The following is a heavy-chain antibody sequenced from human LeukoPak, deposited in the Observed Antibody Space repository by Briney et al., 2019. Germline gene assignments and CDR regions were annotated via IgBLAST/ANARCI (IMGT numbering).Heavy chain of an antibody. D-gene: IGHD2-15*01. V-gene: IGHV4-59*01. Sequence: SETLSLTCTVSGGSISSYYWSWIRQPPGKGLEWIGYIYYSGSTNYNPSLKSRVTTSVDTSKNQFSLKLSSVTAADTAVYYCARDRGSGGSHLYYMDVWGKGTTVTVSS. CDR2: IYYSGST. J-gene: IGHJ6*03. CDR1: GGSISSYY. CDR3: ARDRGSGGSHLYYMDV.